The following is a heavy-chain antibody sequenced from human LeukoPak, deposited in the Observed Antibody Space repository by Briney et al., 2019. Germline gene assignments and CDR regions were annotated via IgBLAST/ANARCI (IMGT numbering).Heavy chain of an antibody. D-gene: IGHD3-10*01. V-gene: IGHV3-48*03. CDR3: ARLDYYGSGRSLDDFHH. Sequence: GGSLRLSCAASGFTFSSFEMNWVRQAPGKGLEWVSYISSSGSTKYYADSVKGRFTISRDNAKNSLYLQMNSLRAEDTAVYYCARLDYYGSGRSLDDFHHRGQGTLVTVSS. J-gene: IGHJ1*01. CDR2: ISSSGSTK. CDR1: GFTFSSFE.